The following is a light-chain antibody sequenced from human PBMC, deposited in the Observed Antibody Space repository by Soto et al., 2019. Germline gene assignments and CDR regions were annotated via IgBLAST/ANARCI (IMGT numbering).Light chain of an antibody. J-gene: IGLJ1*01. Sequence: QSALTQPASVSGSPGRSITISCTGTSSDVGGYNYVSWYQQHPGKAPKLMIYEVSNRPSGVSNRFSGSKSGNTASLTISGLQAEDEADYYCSSYTSSSTLEGVFGTGTKLTVL. CDR2: EVS. CDR1: SSDVGGYNY. V-gene: IGLV2-14*01. CDR3: SSYTSSSTLEGV.